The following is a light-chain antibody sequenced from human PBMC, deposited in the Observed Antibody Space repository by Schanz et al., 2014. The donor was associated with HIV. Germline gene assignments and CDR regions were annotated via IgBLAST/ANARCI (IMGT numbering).Light chain of an antibody. CDR3: CSYAGSYTV. V-gene: IGLV1-40*01. CDR1: SSNIGAGYD. J-gene: IGLJ3*02. Sequence: QSLLTQPPSVSGAPGQRVTISCAGSSSNIGAGYDVHWYQQLPGTAPKLLIYSNNNRPSGVPDRFSGSKSGTSASLAITGLQAEDEADYYCCSYAGSYTVFGGGTKVTVL. CDR2: SNN.